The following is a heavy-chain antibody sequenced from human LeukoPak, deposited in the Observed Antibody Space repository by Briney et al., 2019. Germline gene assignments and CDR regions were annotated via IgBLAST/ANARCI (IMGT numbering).Heavy chain of an antibody. CDR3: AREARYSYGPFFDY. CDR2: IYHSGST. J-gene: IGHJ4*02. V-gene: IGHV4-38-2*01. D-gene: IGHD5-18*01. Sequence: PETLSLTCAVYGYSISSGYYWGWIRQPPGKGLEGIGSIYHSGSTYYNPSLKSRVTISVDTSKNQFSLKLSSVTAADTAVYYCAREARYSYGPFFDYWGQGTLVTVSS. CDR1: GYSISSGYY.